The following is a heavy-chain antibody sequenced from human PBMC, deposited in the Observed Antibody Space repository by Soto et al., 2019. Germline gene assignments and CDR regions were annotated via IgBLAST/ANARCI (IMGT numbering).Heavy chain of an antibody. V-gene: IGHV1-18*01. D-gene: IGHD3-22*01. CDR2: VSAYNGNT. Sequence: GASVKVSCKASGGTFSSYGICWVRQAPGQGLEWMGWVSAYNGNTNYAQKLQGRVTMTTDTSTSTAYMELRSLRSDDTAVYYCARDSSGYYGYWGQGTLVTVSS. CDR1: GGTFSSYG. CDR3: ARDSSGYYGY. J-gene: IGHJ4*02.